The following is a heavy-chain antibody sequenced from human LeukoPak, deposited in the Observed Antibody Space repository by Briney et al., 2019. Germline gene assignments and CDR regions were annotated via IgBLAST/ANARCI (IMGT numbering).Heavy chain of an antibody. CDR3: ARGFGAGNYYYGWFDP. D-gene: IGHD3-10*01. Sequence: SETLSLTCTVSGASISSGDYHWNWIRQPPGKGLEWIGFIHDSGSTYYNPSLKSRVSISRDMSKNQLSLMLSSVSAADTAVYYCARGFGAGNYYYGWFDPWGQGTLVTVSS. J-gene: IGHJ5*02. V-gene: IGHV4-30-4*01. CDR2: IHDSGST. CDR1: GASISSGDYH.